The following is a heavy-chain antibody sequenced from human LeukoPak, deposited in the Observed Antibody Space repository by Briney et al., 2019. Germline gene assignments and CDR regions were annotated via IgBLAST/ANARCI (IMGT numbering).Heavy chain of an antibody. CDR2: VNPSGGST. V-gene: IGHV1-46*01. J-gene: IGHJ4*02. CDR1: GYTFTSYY. Sequence: ASVKVSCKASGYTFTSYYMHWVRQAPGQGLEWMGIVNPSGGSTSYAQKFQGRVTMTRDTSTSTVYMELSSLRSEDTAVYYCAREGYYYDSSGYFPYFDYWGQGTLVTVSS. CDR3: AREGYYYDSSGYFPYFDY. D-gene: IGHD3-22*01.